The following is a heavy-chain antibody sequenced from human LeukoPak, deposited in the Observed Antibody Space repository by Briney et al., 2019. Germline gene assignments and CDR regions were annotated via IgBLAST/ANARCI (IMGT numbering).Heavy chain of an antibody. D-gene: IGHD1-1*01. V-gene: IGHV3-30*02. CDR2: IRYDGSNK. J-gene: IGHJ4*02. Sequence: GGSLRLSCAASGFTFSSYGMHWVGQAPGKGLEWVAFIRYDGSNKYYADSVKGRFTISRDNSKNTLYLQMNSLRAEDTAVYYCAKDILNWNGFDYWGQGTLVTVSS. CDR1: GFTFSSYG. CDR3: AKDILNWNGFDY.